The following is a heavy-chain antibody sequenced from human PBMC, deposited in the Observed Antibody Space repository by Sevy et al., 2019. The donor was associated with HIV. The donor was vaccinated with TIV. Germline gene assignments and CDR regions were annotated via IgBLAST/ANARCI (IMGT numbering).Heavy chain of an antibody. J-gene: IGHJ6*02. V-gene: IGHV3-48*01. CDR2: ISSSSSTI. Sequence: GGSLRLSCAASGFTFSSYSMNWVRQAPGKGLEWVSYISSSSSTIYYADSVKGRFTISRDNAKNSLYLQMNSLRAEDTAVYYCARPVGRLRWYHYYGMDVWGQGTTVTVSS. CDR3: ARPVGRLRWYHYYGMDV. D-gene: IGHD4-17*01. CDR1: GFTFSSYS.